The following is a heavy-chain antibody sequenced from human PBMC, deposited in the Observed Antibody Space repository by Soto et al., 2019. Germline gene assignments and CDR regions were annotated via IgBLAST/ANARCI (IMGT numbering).Heavy chain of an antibody. V-gene: IGHV1-2*02. J-gene: IGHJ6*02. CDR2: INPKTAAT. CDR1: GYSFSDYF. Sequence: QVPLVQSGAEVKKSGASVKVSCNPSGYSFSDYFIQWVRQAPGQGLEWVAWINPKTAATNYAKKFQGRVSLTWDTSSTTAYMELTRLRPDDTAVYYCARIKWGLNYYNGLDVWGQGTTVIVSS. CDR3: ARIKWGLNYYNGLDV. D-gene: IGHD1-26*01.